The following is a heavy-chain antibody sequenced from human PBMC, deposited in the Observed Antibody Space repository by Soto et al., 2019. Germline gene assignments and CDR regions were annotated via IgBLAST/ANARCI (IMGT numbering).Heavy chain of an antibody. CDR3: ARIAITIFGVVVTSLDY. V-gene: IGHV1-18*01. D-gene: IGHD3-3*01. J-gene: IGHJ4*02. CDR2: ISAYNGNT. Sequence: ASVKVSCKASGYTFTSYGISWVRQAPGQGLEWMGWISAYNGNTNYAQKLQGRVTMTTDTSTSTAYMELRSLRSDDTAVYYCARIAITIFGVVVTSLDYWGQGTLVTVS. CDR1: GYTFTSYG.